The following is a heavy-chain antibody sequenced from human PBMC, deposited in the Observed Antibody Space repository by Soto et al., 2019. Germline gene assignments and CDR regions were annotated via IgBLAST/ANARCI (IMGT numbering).Heavy chain of an antibody. D-gene: IGHD2-15*01. CDR3: AKRRGAGGHVDS. V-gene: IGHV3-23*01. CDR2: VSIGGST. J-gene: IGHJ4*02. Sequence: DVQLLESGGGLVQPEGSLRLSCAASGFTFSSYAMGWVRQGPGKGLEWVAVVSIGGSTHYADSVRGRFTIFRDNSENTLSLQVHSLPSDARGVYFCAKRRGAGGHVDSWGQGALVTVSS. CDR1: GFTFSSYA.